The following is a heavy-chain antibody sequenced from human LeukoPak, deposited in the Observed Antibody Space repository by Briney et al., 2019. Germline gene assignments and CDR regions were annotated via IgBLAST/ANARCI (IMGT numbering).Heavy chain of an antibody. CDR3: ARQPSGTAAFDI. J-gene: IGHJ3*02. D-gene: IGHD1-14*01. V-gene: IGHV4-59*08. Sequence: SETLSLTCAVSGGSISNYYWSWIRQPPGKELEWIGYIYFSGGNTNYNPSFKSRVTTSVDTSKNQFFLRLNSVTAADTAVYYCARQPSGTAAFDIWGQGTVVTVSS. CDR1: GGSISNYY. CDR2: IYFSGGNT.